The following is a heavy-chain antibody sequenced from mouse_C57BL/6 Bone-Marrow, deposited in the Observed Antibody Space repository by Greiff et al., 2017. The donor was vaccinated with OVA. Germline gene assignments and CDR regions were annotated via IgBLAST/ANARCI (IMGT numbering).Heavy chain of an antibody. D-gene: IGHD2-12*01. CDR1: GFTFTDYY. CDR3: ARDYYSDGYFDV. Sequence: DVKLQESGPVLVKPGPSVKISCKASGFTFTDYYMHWVKQSHGKSLEWIGLVYPYNGGTSYNQKFKGKATLTVDTSSSTAYMELNSLTSEDSAVDYCARDYYSDGYFDVWGTGTTVTVSS. J-gene: IGHJ1*03. CDR2: VYPYNGGT. V-gene: IGHV1-36*01.